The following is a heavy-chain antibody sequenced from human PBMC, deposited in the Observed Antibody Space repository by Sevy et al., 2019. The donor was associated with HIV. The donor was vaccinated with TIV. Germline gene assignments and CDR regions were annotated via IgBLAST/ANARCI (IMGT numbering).Heavy chain of an antibody. CDR1: GFTFSNYA. Sequence: GGSLRLSCAASGFTFSNYAMSWVRQAPGNGLEWVSSISRSGGSTYYADSVKGRFTISRDNSKNTLYLQMNSLRAEETAVYYCAKVDVVVPVADYGLDVSGQGTSVTVSS. J-gene: IGHJ6*02. CDR2: ISRSGGST. CDR3: AKVDVVVPVADYGLDV. D-gene: IGHD2-2*01. V-gene: IGHV3-23*01.